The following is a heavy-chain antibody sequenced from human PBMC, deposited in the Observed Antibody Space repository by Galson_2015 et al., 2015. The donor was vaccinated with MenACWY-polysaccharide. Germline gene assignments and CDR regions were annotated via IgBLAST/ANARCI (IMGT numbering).Heavy chain of an antibody. CDR3: AGVLDATDVDY. Sequence: SETLSLTCSVSGGSVRSGTDYWCWVRQSPGKGLEWISYIHYTGRSGSNPSLNSRVTTSVDPSKNQFSLKLNSVTAADTAVYYCAGVLDATDVDYWVQGTLVTVSS. J-gene: IGHJ4*02. D-gene: IGHD2-15*01. CDR1: GGSVRSGTDY. V-gene: IGHV4-61*01. CDR2: IHYTGRS.